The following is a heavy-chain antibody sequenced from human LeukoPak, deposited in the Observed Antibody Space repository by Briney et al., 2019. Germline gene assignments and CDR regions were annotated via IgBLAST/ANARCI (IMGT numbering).Heavy chain of an antibody. CDR3: ASSLKWLRAPSTNYYGMDV. J-gene: IGHJ6*02. CDR1: GGTFSSYA. D-gene: IGHD5-12*01. CDR2: IIPILVIA. Sequence: GASVKVSCKASGGTFSSYAISWVRQAPGQGREWMGRIIPILVIANYAQKFQGRVTITAVKSTSTAYMELSSLRSEDTAVYYCASSLKWLRAPSTNYYGMDVWGQGTTVTVSS. V-gene: IGHV1-69*04.